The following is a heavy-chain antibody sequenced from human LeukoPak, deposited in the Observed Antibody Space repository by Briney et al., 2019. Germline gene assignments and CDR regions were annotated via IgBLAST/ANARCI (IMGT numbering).Heavy chain of an antibody. CDR2: ARNKVNSYTT. Sequence: PGGSLRLSCAASGFTFSDHYMDWVRQAPGKGLEWVGRARNKVNSYTTEYAAAVQGRFSISRDDSKNSLYLQLNSLKTEDTALYYCARSHYQSSDYFDEDAFDTWGQGTMVTVSS. CDR1: GFTFSDHY. J-gene: IGHJ3*02. V-gene: IGHV3-72*01. D-gene: IGHD3-22*01. CDR3: ARSHYQSSDYFDEDAFDT.